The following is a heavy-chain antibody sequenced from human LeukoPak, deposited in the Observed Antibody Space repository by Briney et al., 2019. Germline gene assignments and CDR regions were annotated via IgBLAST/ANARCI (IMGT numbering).Heavy chain of an antibody. J-gene: IGHJ3*02. D-gene: IGHD2-2*01. CDR1: GFTFSSYA. V-gene: IGHV3-30-3*01. CDR2: ISYDGSNK. Sequence: GGSLRLSCAASGFTFSSYAMHWVRQAPGKGLEWVAVISYDGSNKYYADSVKGRFTISRDNAKNSLYLQMNSLRAEDTAVYYCARARPTDCSSTSCYAMDAFDIWGQGTMVTVSS. CDR3: ARARPTDCSSTSCYAMDAFDI.